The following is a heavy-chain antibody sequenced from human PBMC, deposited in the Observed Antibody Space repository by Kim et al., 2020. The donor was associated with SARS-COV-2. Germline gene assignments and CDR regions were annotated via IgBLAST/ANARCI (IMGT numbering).Heavy chain of an antibody. V-gene: IGHV4-4*02. D-gene: IGHD3-16*01. Sequence: YNPSLKSRVTISVDKSKNQFSLKLSSVTAADTAVYYCARGTLYRGVVFDYWGQGTLVTVSS. CDR3: ARGTLYRGVVFDY. J-gene: IGHJ4*02.